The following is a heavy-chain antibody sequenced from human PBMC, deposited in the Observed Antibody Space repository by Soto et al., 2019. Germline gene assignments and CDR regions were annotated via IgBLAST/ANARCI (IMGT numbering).Heavy chain of an antibody. D-gene: IGHD3-16*01. CDR1: GFSLRTSVVG. CDR2: IYWDDDR. CDR3: AHRNTQYTWIYVIFDC. V-gene: IGHV2-5*02. J-gene: IGHJ4*02. Sequence: SGPTLVNPTQTLTLTCTFSGFSLRTSVVGVGWILQPPGKAMEWLALIYWDDDRRYNPSLKSRLAITKDTSKNQVVLTMSNMDPVDTATYYCAHRNTQYTWIYVIFDCWGQGTRVTASS.